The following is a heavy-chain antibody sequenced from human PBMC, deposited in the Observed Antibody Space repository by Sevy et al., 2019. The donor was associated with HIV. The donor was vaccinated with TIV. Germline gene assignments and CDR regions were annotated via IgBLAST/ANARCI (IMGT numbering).Heavy chain of an antibody. J-gene: IGHJ6*02. V-gene: IGHV3-30*18. CDR1: GFTFSSYG. CDR3: AKDRRGAPSGSTNYYYYYGMDV. CDR2: ISYDGSNK. D-gene: IGHD5-12*01. Sequence: GGSLRLSCAASGFTFSSYGMHWVRKAPGKGLEWVAVISYDGSNKYYADSVKGRFTISRDNSKNTLYLKMNSLRAEDTAVYYCAKDRRGAPSGSTNYYYYYGMDVWGQGTTVTVAS.